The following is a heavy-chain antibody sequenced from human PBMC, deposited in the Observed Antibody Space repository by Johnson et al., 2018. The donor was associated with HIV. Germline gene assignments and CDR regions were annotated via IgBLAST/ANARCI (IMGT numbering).Heavy chain of an antibody. CDR1: GFTFDDYG. Sequence: MQLVESGGGVVRPGGSLRLSCAASGFTFDDYGMSWVRQAPGKGLEWVSVIYSGGSTYYADSVKGRFTISRDNSKNTLYLQMNSLRAEDTAVYYCASTRTGWGAFDIWGQGTMVTVSS. V-gene: IGHV3-66*01. D-gene: IGHD6-19*01. CDR2: IYSGGST. J-gene: IGHJ3*02. CDR3: ASTRTGWGAFDI.